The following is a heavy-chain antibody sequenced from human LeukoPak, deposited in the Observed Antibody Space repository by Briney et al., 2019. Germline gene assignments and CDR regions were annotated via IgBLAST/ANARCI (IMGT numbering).Heavy chain of an antibody. CDR1: GFTFSTYD. CDR2: IGTVGDT. V-gene: IGHV3-13*01. Sequence: GESLRLSCAASGFTFSTYDMHWARQGKGKGLEWVAGIGTVGDTYYLGSVKGRFTISREDAKNSLYLQMNSLRVGDTAVYYCVRGAEGFYPWGQGTLVNVSS. CDR3: VRGAEGFYP. J-gene: IGHJ5*02.